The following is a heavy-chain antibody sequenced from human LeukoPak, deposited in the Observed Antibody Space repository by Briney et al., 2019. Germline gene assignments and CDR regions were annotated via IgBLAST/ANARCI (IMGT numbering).Heavy chain of an antibody. Sequence: GGSLRLSXAASGFTFSSYSMNWVRQAPGKGLEWVSYISSSGSTIYYADSVKGRFTISRDNAKNSLYLQMNSLRAEDTAVYYCARVRRDGYNSLYWGQGTLVTVSS. D-gene: IGHD5-24*01. CDR3: ARVRRDGYNSLY. CDR2: ISSSGSTI. J-gene: IGHJ4*02. CDR1: GFTFSSYS. V-gene: IGHV3-48*04.